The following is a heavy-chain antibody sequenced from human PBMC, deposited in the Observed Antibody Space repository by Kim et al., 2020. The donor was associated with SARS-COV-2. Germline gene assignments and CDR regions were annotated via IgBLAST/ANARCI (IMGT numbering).Heavy chain of an antibody. CDR3: ARGAGPDYYYYGMDV. V-gene: IGHV3-13*04. J-gene: IGHJ6*02. Sequence: GGSLRLSCAASGFTFSSYDMHWVRQATGKGLEWVSAIGTAGDTYYPGSVKGRFTISRENAKNSLYLQMNSLRAGDTAVYYCARGAGPDYYYYGMDVWGQGTTVTVSS. CDR1: GFTFSSYD. CDR2: IGTAGDT.